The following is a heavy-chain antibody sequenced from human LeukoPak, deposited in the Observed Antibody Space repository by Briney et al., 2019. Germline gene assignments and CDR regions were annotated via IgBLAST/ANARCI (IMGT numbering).Heavy chain of an antibody. CDR2: IYYSGST. CDR1: GGPISSYY. J-gene: IGHJ5*02. CDR3: ARTEDSGWYRWFDP. D-gene: IGHD6-19*01. Sequence: SETLSLTCTVSGGPISSYYWSWIRQPPGKGLEWIGYIYYSGSTTYNSSLKSRVTISVDTSKNQFSLKLSSVTAADTAVYYCARTEDSGWYRWFDPWGQGTLVTVSS. V-gene: IGHV4-59*01.